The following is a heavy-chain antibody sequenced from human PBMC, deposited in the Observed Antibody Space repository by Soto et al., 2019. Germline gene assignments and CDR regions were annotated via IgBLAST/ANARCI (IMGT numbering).Heavy chain of an antibody. CDR3: SNQGGRVILYYYSDV. CDR2: ITGDGGST. Sequence: EVQLLESGGGLVQPGASLRLSCAASGFTFSSDAMTWVRQAPGKGLEWVSAITGDGGSTYYADSVKGRFTISRDNSKNTPSLQMNSLRAKDTAVYYCSNQGGRVILYYYSDVWGKGTTVVVSS. V-gene: IGHV3-23*01. D-gene: IGHD2-21*01. J-gene: IGHJ6*03. CDR1: GFTFSSDA.